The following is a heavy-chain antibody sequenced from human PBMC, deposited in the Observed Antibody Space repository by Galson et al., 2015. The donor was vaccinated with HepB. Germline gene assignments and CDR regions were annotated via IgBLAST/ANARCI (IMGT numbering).Heavy chain of an antibody. J-gene: IGHJ6*02. CDR3: ARDKVGYLNEGGGYGMDV. V-gene: IGHV3-33*08. D-gene: IGHD1-1*01. CDR2: IWYDGSNK. Sequence: SLRLSCAASGFTFSSYGMHWVRQAPGKGLEWVAVIWYDGSNKYYADSVKGRFTISRDNSKNTLYLQMNSLRAEDTAVYYCARDKVGYLNEGGGYGMDVWGQGTTVTVSS. CDR1: GFTFSSYG.